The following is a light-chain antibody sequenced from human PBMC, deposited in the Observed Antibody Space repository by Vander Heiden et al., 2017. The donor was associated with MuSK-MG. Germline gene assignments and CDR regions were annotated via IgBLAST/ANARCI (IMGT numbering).Light chain of an antibody. CDR3: QQEDSPPFT. J-gene: IGKJ2*01. Sequence: DIVMTNSPDSRPLSLGGRATTNCKSSQSVLYNTKNKNYLAWFQQKPGQPPKLLMYWASTRESGVPDRFSGSGSGTYFTLTISSLQAEDVAVYYCQQEDSPPFTFGQGTKLEIK. CDR2: WAS. CDR1: QSVLYNTKNKNY. V-gene: IGKV4-1*01.